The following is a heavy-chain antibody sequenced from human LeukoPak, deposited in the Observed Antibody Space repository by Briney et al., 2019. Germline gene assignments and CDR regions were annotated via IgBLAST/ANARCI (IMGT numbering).Heavy chain of an antibody. CDR2: ISGSGGST. V-gene: IGHV3-23*01. J-gene: IGHJ4*02. D-gene: IGHD1-26*01. CDR1: GFTLSSYA. Sequence: GGSLRLSCAASGFTLSSYAMSWVRQAPGKGLEWVSAISGSGGSTYYADSVKGRFTISRDNSKNTLYLQMNSLRAEDTAVYYRAATPRVGATIPDVVWGQGTLVTVSS. CDR3: AATPRVGATIPDVV.